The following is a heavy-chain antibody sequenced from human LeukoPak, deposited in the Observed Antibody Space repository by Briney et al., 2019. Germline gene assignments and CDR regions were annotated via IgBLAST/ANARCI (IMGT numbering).Heavy chain of an antibody. CDR1: GYTFTGYY. CDR3: ARDGQLAGYCSGGSCPYYYYYGMDV. Sequence: ASVKVSCKASGYTFTGYYMHWVRQAPGQGLEWMGWINPNSGGTNYAQKFQGWVTMTRDTSISTAYMELSRQRSDDTAVYYCARDGQLAGYCSGGSCPYYYYYGMDVWGQGTTVTVSS. V-gene: IGHV1-2*04. D-gene: IGHD2-15*01. J-gene: IGHJ6*02. CDR2: INPNSGGT.